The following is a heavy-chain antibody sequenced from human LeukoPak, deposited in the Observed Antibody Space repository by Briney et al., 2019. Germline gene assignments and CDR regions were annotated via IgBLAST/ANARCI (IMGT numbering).Heavy chain of an antibody. D-gene: IGHD6-13*01. J-gene: IGHJ5*02. CDR3: ARLPIRSSWTNWFDP. Sequence: SETLSLTCSVSGASINNNSYYWGWIRQPPGKGLEWVGTIYYTGSTYYNPSLKSRVTLSMDTSKNQFSLKVNSVTATDTGVYYCARLPIRSSWTNWFDPWGQGTLVIVSS. CDR2: IYYTGST. V-gene: IGHV4-39*01. CDR1: GASINNNSYY.